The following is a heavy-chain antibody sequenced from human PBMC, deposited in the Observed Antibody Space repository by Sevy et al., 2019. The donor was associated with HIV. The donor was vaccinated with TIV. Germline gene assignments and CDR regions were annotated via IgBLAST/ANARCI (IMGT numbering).Heavy chain of an antibody. V-gene: IGHV3-21*01. J-gene: IGHJ4*02. Sequence: GGSLRLSCAASGFTFSSYSMNWVRQAPGKGLEWVSSISSSSSYIYYADSVKGRFTISRDNAKNSLYLQMNSLRAEDTAVYYCARGVDSSSEYYLDYWGQGILVTVSS. CDR1: GFTFSSYS. CDR2: ISSSSSYI. CDR3: ARGVDSSSEYYLDY. D-gene: IGHD6-6*01.